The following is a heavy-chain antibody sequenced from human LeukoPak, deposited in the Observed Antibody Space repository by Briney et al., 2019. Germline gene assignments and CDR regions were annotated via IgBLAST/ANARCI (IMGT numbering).Heavy chain of an antibody. D-gene: IGHD1-26*01. CDR2: ISSNGGST. CDR3: ARDGNQLGGSYYQTPADY. V-gene: IGHV3-64*01. Sequence: GGSLRLSCAASGFTFSSYAMYWVRQAPGKGLEYVSAISSNGGSTYYANSVKGRFTISRDNSKNTLYLQMGSLRAEDMAVYYCARDGNQLGGSYYQTPADYWGQGTLVTVSS. CDR1: GFTFSSYA. J-gene: IGHJ4*02.